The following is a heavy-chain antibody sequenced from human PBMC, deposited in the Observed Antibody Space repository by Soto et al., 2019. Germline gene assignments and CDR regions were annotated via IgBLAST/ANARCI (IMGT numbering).Heavy chain of an antibody. CDR1: GYTFTSYG. V-gene: IGHV1-18*01. D-gene: IGHD6-13*01. CDR2: ISAYNGNT. J-gene: IGHJ6*02. Sequence: QVQLVQSGAEVKKPGASVKVSCKASGYTFTSYGISWVRQAPGQGLEWMGWISAYNGNTNYAQKLQGRVTMTTDTSTSTAYMELRSLRSDDTAVYYCARGGHLPPDGSWMFLVYYYYGMDVWGQGTTVTVSS. CDR3: ARGGHLPPDGSWMFLVYYYYGMDV.